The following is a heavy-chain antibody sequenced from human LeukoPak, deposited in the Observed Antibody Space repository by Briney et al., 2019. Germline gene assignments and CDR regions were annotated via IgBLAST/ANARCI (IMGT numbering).Heavy chain of an antibody. V-gene: IGHV4-39*07. J-gene: IGHJ4*02. Sequence: SETLSLTCTVSGGSISSSGYYWGWIRQPPGKGLEWIGTIYHSGSTSYNPSLKSRVTISVDTSKNQFSLKLSSVTAADTAVYYCARVLLGQQLGPARYWGQGTLVTVSS. CDR2: IYHSGST. D-gene: IGHD6-13*01. CDR1: GGSISSSGYY. CDR3: ARVLLGQQLGPARY.